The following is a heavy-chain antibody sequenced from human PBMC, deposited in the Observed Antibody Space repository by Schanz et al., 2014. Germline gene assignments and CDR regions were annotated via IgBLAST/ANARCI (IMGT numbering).Heavy chain of an antibody. CDR3: AGGYCTSTSCRYSAFDI. D-gene: IGHD2-2*01. CDR1: GGSISSGAYY. CDR2: IYYTGST. V-gene: IGHV4-31*03. J-gene: IGHJ3*02. Sequence: QVQLQESGPGLVKPSQTLSLTCSVSGGSISSGAYYWSWIRQHPGKGLEWIGYIYYTGSTYYNPSLKSRVTISVDTSKTQFSLKLTSVTAADTAVYYCAGGYCTSTSCRYSAFDIWGQGTMVTVSS.